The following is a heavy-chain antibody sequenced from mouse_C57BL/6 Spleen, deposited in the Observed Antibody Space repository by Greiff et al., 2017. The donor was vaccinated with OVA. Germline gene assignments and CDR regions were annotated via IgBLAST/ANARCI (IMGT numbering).Heavy chain of an antibody. J-gene: IGHJ3*01. CDR3: AGGYGWFAY. V-gene: IGHV1-76*01. D-gene: IGHD1-1*01. CDR1: GYTFTDYY. Sequence: VQLQQSGAELVRPGASVKLSCTASGYTFTDYYINWVKQRPGQGLEWIARIYPGSGNTYYNEKFKGKATLTAEKSSSTAYMQLSSLTSEDAAVYFCAGGYGWFAYWGQGTPVTVSA. CDR2: IYPGSGNT.